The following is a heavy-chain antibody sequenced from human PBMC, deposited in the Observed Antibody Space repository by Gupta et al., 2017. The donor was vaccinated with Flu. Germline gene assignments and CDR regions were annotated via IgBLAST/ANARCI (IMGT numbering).Heavy chain of an antibody. CDR3: ARYGDTYYYYGMDV. D-gene: IGHD4-17*01. Sequence: GLEWMGGIIPIFGTANYAQKFQGRVTITADESTSTAYMELSSLRSEDTAVYYCARYGDTYYYYGMDVWGQGTTVTVSS. V-gene: IGHV1-69*01. CDR2: IIPIFGTA. J-gene: IGHJ6*02.